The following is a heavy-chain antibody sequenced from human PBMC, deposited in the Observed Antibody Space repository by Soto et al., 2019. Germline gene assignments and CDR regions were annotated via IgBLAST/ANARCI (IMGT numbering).Heavy chain of an antibody. CDR3: ARDLPPVDY. Sequence: ASVKVSCKASGYTFSSYFISWVRQAPGQGLEWMGWISAYNGNTNFAQNLQGRVTMTTDTSTSTAYMELRSLRSDDTAVYYCARDLPPVDYWGQGTLVTVSS. CDR1: GYTFSSYF. J-gene: IGHJ4*02. V-gene: IGHV1-18*01. CDR2: ISAYNGNT.